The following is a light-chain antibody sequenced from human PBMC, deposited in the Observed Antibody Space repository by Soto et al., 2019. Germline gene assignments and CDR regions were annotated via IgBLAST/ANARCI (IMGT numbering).Light chain of an antibody. J-gene: IGKJ4*01. CDR1: QAIRTD. CDR3: QQVNYYPFT. V-gene: IGKV1-6*01. CDR2: AAS. Sequence: AIQVTQSPSSLSASVGDRVTITCRASQAIRTDLGWYQQKPGKAPKRLIFAASNLHSGVTSRFSGSGSGTDFTLTINNLQAEDFATYYCQQVNYYPFTFGGGTRVEIK.